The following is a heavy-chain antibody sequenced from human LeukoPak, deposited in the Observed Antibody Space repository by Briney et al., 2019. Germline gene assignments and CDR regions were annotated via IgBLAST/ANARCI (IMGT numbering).Heavy chain of an antibody. CDR1: GFTFDDYA. V-gene: IGHV3-9*01. CDR2: ISWNSGSI. Sequence: GGSLRLSCAASGFTFDDYAMHWVRQAPGKGLEWVSGISWNSGSIGYADSVKGRFTISRDNAKNSLYLQMNSLRAEGTALYYCAKDITAMVRGILDYWGQGTLVTVSS. CDR3: AKDITAMVRGILDY. J-gene: IGHJ4*02. D-gene: IGHD3-10*01.